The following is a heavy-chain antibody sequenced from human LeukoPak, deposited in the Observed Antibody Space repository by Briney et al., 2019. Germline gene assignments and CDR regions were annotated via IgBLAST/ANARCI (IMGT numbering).Heavy chain of an antibody. Sequence: SETLSLTCTVSGGSISSYHWSWFRQAPGKGLEWIGYIYDSGSTNFNPSLKSRVTISVDTSKNQFSLKLSSVTAADTAVYYCARAPIGNYGDYPPHLDYWGQGTLVTVSS. J-gene: IGHJ4*02. V-gene: IGHV4-59*01. CDR1: GGSISSYH. D-gene: IGHD4-17*01. CDR2: IYDSGST. CDR3: ARAPIGNYGDYPPHLDY.